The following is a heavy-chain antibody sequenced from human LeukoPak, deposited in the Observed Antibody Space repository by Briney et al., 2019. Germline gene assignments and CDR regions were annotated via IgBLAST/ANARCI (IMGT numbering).Heavy chain of an antibody. CDR2: IYNPGST. V-gene: IGHV4-39*01. Sequence: SETLSLTCTVSGGSISSSSYYWGRIRQPPGKGLEWIGSIYNPGSTYYNPSLKSRVTISEDTSKNQFSLKLSSVTAADTAVYYCARGSSGNDAFDVWGQGTMVTVSS. CDR1: GGSISSSSYY. CDR3: ARGSSGNDAFDV. D-gene: IGHD3-22*01. J-gene: IGHJ3*01.